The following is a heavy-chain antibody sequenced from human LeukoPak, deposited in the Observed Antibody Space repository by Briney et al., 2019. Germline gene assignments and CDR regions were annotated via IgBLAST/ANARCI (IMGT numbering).Heavy chain of an antibody. CDR3: ARVTRLGAFDI. D-gene: IGHD7-27*01. V-gene: IGHV4-59*01. CDR1: GGSISSYY. Sequence: SETLSLTCTVSGGSISSYYWSWIRQPPGKGLEWIGYIYYSGSTNYNPSLKSRVTISVDTSKNQFSLKLSSVTAADTAVYYCARVTRLGAFDIWGQGTMVTASS. J-gene: IGHJ3*02. CDR2: IYYSGST.